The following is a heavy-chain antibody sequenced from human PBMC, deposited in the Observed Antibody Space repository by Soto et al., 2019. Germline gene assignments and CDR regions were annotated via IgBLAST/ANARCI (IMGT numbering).Heavy chain of an antibody. V-gene: IGHV3-53*02. CDR3: ARDAVYSDILTGSPRGHGMDV. CDR1: GFSVSYNS. CDR2: IYSGGST. D-gene: IGHD3-9*01. Sequence: EVQLVETGGGLIQPGGSLRLSCEVTGFSVSYNSMTWVSQAPGEGLEWVSVIYSGGSTYYADSVKGRFTISRDASKKMVYLQMNSLRPEDTAVYYCARDAVYSDILTGSPRGHGMDVWGQGTTVTVSS. J-gene: IGHJ6*02.